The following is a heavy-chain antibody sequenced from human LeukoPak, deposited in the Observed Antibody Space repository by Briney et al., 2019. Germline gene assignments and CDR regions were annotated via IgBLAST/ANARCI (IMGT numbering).Heavy chain of an antibody. CDR1: GFTSSNFA. D-gene: IGHD3-16*01. Sequence: PGGSLRLSCAAYGFTSSNFAMNWVRQAPGKGLECVSSISGSTGRTYYADSVKGQFTTSRDDPKNTAYLEMNNLRAEDTALYFCAKANCGSECFYIMDVWGQGTMVTVSS. J-gene: IGHJ6*02. CDR3: AKANCGSECFYIMDV. V-gene: IGHV3-23*01. CDR2: ISGSTGRT.